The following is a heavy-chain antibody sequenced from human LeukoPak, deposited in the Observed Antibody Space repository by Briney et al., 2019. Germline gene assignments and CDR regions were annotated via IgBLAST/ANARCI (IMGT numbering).Heavy chain of an antibody. Sequence: KSSENLSLTCTVSGGSISSGSYYWSWIRQPAGKGLEWIGRIYTSGSTNYNPSLKSRVTISVDTSKNQFSLKLSSVTAADTAVYYCARDYPTVAGKAVGWFDPWGQGTLVTVSS. D-gene: IGHD6-19*01. CDR2: IYTSGST. J-gene: IGHJ5*02. CDR1: GGSISSGSYY. CDR3: ARDYPTVAGKAVGWFDP. V-gene: IGHV4-61*02.